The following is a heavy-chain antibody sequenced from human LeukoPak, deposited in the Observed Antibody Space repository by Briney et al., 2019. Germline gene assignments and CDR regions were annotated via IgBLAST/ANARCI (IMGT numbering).Heavy chain of an antibody. CDR3: AGPVTIFGVVIPDAFDI. CDR1: GGSISSYY. CDR2: ISHSGST. V-gene: IGHV4-59*04. D-gene: IGHD3-3*01. Sequence: SETLSLTCTVSGGSISSYYWSWIRQPPGKGLEWIGEISHSGSTNYNPSLKSRVTISVDTSKNQFSLKLSSVTAADTAVYYCAGPVTIFGVVIPDAFDIWGQGTMVTVSS. J-gene: IGHJ3*02.